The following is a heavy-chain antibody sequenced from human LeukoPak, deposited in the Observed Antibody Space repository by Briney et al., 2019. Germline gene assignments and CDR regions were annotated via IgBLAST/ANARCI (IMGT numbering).Heavy chain of an antibody. CDR1: GFSITTGGTD. CDR2: IYSNDDK. V-gene: IGHV2-5*01. Sequence: SGPTLVNPTQTFTLTCTLSGFSITTGGTDVGWIRQPPGKALEWLAVIYSNDDKRYSSSLKTRLTITKDTSKNQVVLTVTNMDPVDTATYSCALSTTTSSVITFDYWGQGILVTVSS. D-gene: IGHD3-22*01. CDR3: ALSTTTSSVITFDY. J-gene: IGHJ4*02.